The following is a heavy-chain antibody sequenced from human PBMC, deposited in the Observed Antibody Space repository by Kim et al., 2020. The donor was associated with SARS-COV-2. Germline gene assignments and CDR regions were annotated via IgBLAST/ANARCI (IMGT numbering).Heavy chain of an antibody. D-gene: IGHD3-10*01. CDR3: ARGVLWFGELSSQHYYYYYGMDV. Sequence: SETLSLTCTVSGGSISSYYWSWIRQPPGKGLEWIGYIYYSGSTNYNPSLKSRVTISVDTSKNQFSLKLSSVTAADTAVYYCARGVLWFGELSSQHYYYYYGMDVWGQGTTVTVSS. CDR1: GGSISSYY. CDR2: IYYSGST. V-gene: IGHV4-59*01. J-gene: IGHJ6*02.